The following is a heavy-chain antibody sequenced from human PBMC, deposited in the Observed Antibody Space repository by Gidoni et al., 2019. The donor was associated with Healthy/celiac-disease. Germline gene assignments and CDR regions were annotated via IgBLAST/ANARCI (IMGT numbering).Heavy chain of an antibody. CDR2: IWYDGSNK. CDR3: ARIGTPGGEGYFDY. CDR1: GFTFSSYG. D-gene: IGHD7-27*01. Sequence: QVQLVESGGGVVQPGRYLRLSCAASGFTFSSYGMPWVRQAPGKGLEWVAVIWYDGSNKYYADSVKGRFTISRDNSKNTLYLQMNSLRAEDTAVYYCARIGTPGGEGYFDYWGQGTLVTVSS. J-gene: IGHJ4*02. V-gene: IGHV3-33*01.